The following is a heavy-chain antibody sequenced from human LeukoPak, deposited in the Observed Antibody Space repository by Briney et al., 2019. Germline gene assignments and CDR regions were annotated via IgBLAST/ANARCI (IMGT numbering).Heavy chain of an antibody. Sequence: GSLRLSCAASGCTFSSYAMSWVRQAPGKGLEWVSAISGSGGSTYYADSVKGRFTISRDNSKNTLYLQMNSLRAEDTAVYYCAKDKGYCSGGSCEDYFDYWGQGTLVTVSS. CDR1: GCTFSSYA. J-gene: IGHJ4*02. CDR2: ISGSGGST. D-gene: IGHD2-15*01. CDR3: AKDKGYCSGGSCEDYFDY. V-gene: IGHV3-23*01.